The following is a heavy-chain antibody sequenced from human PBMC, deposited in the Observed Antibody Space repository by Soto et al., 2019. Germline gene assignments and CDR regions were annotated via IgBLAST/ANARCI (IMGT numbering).Heavy chain of an antibody. CDR2: INPNGGST. CDR1: GYTFTDYY. J-gene: IGHJ5*02. Sequence: ASVKVSCKASGYTFTDYYMHWVRQAPGQGLEWMGIINPNGGSTTYAQMFQGRVTMTRDTSTSTVYMELSSLRSEDTAVYYCARDYRAMIVVVSNWFDPWGRGTLVTVSS. CDR3: ARDYRAMIVVVSNWFDP. V-gene: IGHV1-46*03. D-gene: IGHD3-22*01.